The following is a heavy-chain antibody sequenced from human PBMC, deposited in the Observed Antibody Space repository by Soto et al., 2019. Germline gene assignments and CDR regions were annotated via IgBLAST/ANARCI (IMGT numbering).Heavy chain of an antibody. CDR2: IYWDDGN. CDR1: GFSLTTSGVG. J-gene: IGHJ4*02. Sequence: QITLNESGPTVVRPTETLTLTCRCSGFSLTTSGVGLCWIRHAPGKAPEWLALIYWDDGNRYSASLKSRLTITQETSKHQVVLTVSDLDPTDTAIYYCAHRVLRTVFVLVTTTAIYVDSLGQGTPGAVSS. V-gene: IGHV2-5*02. D-gene: IGHD3-3*01. CDR3: AHRVLRTVFVLVTTTAIYVDS.